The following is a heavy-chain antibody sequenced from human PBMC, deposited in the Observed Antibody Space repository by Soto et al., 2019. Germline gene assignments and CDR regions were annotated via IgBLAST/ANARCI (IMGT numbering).Heavy chain of an antibody. V-gene: IGHV5-51*01. D-gene: IGHD3-16*01. Sequence: PGESLKISCQGSGYSFTNYWIGWVRQMPGKGLEWMGIIYPGDSDARYSPSFQGQVTMSADKSIRIAYLQWNSLKASDTAIYYCARHGGHDARGHLDFDYWGQGTLVTVYS. CDR3: ARHGGHDARGHLDFDY. J-gene: IGHJ4*02. CDR1: GYSFTNYW. CDR2: IYPGDSDA.